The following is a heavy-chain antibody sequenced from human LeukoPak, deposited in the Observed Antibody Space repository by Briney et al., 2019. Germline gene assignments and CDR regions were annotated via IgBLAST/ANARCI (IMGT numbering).Heavy chain of an antibody. V-gene: IGHV3-74*01. CDR3: ARGDYGYSPLDY. CDR1: GFTFSTYW. Sequence: GGSLRLSCAGSGFTFSTYWMHWVRPAPGRGLVWVSRVNTDGTTTNYADSVKGRFTISRDNARNTLYRQMNSLRAEDTAVYYCARGDYGYSPLDYWGQGALVSVSS. J-gene: IGHJ4*02. D-gene: IGHD5-18*01. CDR2: VNTDGTTT.